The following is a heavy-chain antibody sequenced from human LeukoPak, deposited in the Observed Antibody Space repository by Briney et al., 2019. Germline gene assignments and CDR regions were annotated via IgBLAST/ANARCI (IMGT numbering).Heavy chain of an antibody. D-gene: IGHD3-10*01. CDR3: ARHIRVSGSYYVDY. V-gene: IGHV5-51*01. J-gene: IGHJ4*02. CDR1: GYSFTSYW. Sequence: GESLQISCQGSGYSFTSYWIGWVRQMPGKGLEWMGIIYPGDSDTRYSPSFQGQVTISVDKSISTAYLQWSSLKASDTAMYYCARHIRVSGSYYVDYWGQGTLVTVSS. CDR2: IYPGDSDT.